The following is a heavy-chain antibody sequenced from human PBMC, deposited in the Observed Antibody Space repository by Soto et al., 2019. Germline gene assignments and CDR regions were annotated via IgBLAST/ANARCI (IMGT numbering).Heavy chain of an antibody. Sequence: ASVKVSCKASGGTFSSYAISWVRQAPGQGLEWMGGIIPIFGTANYAQRFQGRVTITADKSTSTAYMELSSLRSEDTAVYYCARVGSSGYYLDYWGQGTLVTVSS. V-gene: IGHV1-69*06. J-gene: IGHJ4*02. CDR1: GGTFSSYA. CDR2: IIPIFGTA. D-gene: IGHD3-22*01. CDR3: ARVGSSGYYLDY.